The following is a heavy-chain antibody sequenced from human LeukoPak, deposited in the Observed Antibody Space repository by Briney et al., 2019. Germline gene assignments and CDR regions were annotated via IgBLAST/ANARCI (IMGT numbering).Heavy chain of an antibody. CDR3: ARAEGGLGILTGSNWFDP. CDR1: GGSISSYY. CDR2: IYYSGST. J-gene: IGHJ5*01. D-gene: IGHD3-9*01. V-gene: IGHV4-59*01. Sequence: PSETLSLTCTVSGGSISSYYWSWIRQPPGKGLEWIGYIYYSGSTNYNPSLKSRVTISVDTSKNQFSLKLSSVTAADTAVYYCARAEGGLGILTGSNWFDPWGQGTLVTVSS.